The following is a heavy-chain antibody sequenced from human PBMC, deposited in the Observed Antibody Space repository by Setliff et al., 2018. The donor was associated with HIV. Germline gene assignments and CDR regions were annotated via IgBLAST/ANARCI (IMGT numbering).Heavy chain of an antibody. V-gene: IGHV3-48*04. CDR2: TSSSGATI. J-gene: IGHJ3*01. Sequence: GGSLRLSCAASGFTFSSYSMNWVRQAPGKGLDWVSYTSSSGATIYYADSVKGRFTISRDNAKNSLYLQMSGLRAEDTALYFCAAAGSSDAFDLWGPGTLVTVSS. D-gene: IGHD1-26*01. CDR3: AAAGSSDAFDL. CDR1: GFTFSSYS.